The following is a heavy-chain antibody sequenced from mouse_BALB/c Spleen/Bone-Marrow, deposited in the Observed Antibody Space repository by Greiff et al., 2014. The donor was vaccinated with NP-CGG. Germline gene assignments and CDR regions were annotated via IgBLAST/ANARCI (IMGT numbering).Heavy chain of an antibody. Sequence: EVQRVESGGGLVQPGGSLRLSCATSGFTFTDYYMSWVRQPPGKALEWLAFIRNKANGYTTEYSASVKGRFTISRDNSQSILYLQMNTLRAEDSATYYCARDGSSSYWYFDVWGQGPRSPSPQ. J-gene: IGHJ1*01. CDR1: GFTFTDYY. CDR2: IRNKANGYTT. CDR3: ARDGSSSYWYFDV. V-gene: IGHV7-3*02. D-gene: IGHD1-1*01.